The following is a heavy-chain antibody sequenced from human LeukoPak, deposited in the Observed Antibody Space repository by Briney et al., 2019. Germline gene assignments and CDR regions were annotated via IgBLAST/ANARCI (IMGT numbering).Heavy chain of an antibody. V-gene: IGHV4-4*07. D-gene: IGHD5-12*01. CDR2: VYPSGTT. CDR1: RGSISNYW. CDR3: ARDAGGYEDY. J-gene: IGHJ4*02. Sequence: SETLSLTCTVSRGSISNYWWSWIRQAAGKGLEWIGRVYPSGTTHYNPSLQSRVTLSVDTSKNQLSLTLSSLTAADTAVYYCARDAGGYEDYWGEGTVVTVSS.